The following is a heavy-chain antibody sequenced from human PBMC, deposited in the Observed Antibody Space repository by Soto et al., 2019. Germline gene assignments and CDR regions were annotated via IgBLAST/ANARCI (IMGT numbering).Heavy chain of an antibody. V-gene: IGHV3-23*01. CDR3: AKDSGQQLVYGNYFDY. CDR1: GFTFSSYA. CDR2: ISGSGGST. Sequence: GGSLRLSCAASGFTFSSYAMSWVRQAPGKGLEWVSAISGSGGSTYYADSVKGRFTISRDNSKNTLYLQMNSLRAEDTAVYYCAKDSGQQLVYGNYFDYWGQGTLVTVSS. J-gene: IGHJ4*02. D-gene: IGHD6-13*01.